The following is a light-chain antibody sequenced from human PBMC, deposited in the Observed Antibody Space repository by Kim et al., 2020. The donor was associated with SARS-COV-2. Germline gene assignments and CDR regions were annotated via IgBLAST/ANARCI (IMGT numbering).Light chain of an antibody. CDR3: QTWGTGIGV. V-gene: IGLV4-69*01. J-gene: IGLJ3*02. CDR2: LNSDGSH. Sequence: QPVLTQSPSASASLGASVKLTCTLSSGHSSYAIAWHQQQPEKGPRYLMNLNSDGSHSKGDGIPDRFSGSSSGAERYLTISSLQSDDEADYYCQTWGTGIGVFGGGTQLTVL. CDR1: SGHSSYA.